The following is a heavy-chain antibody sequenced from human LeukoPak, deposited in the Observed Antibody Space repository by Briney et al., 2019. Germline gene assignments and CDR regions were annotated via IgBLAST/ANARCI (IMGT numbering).Heavy chain of an antibody. CDR1: GFTFSSYA. CDR3: AKDLLLWFGESS. D-gene: IGHD3-10*01. V-gene: IGHV3-23*01. CDR2: ISGSGGST. J-gene: IGHJ5*02. Sequence: PGGSLRLSCAASGFTFSSYAMSGVRPAPGKGLEWGSAISGSGGSTYYADSVKGRFTISRDNSKNTLYLQMNSLRAEDTAVYYCAKDLLLWFGESSWGQGTLVTVSS.